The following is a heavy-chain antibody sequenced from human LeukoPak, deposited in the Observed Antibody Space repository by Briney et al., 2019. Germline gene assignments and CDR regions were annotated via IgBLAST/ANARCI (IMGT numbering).Heavy chain of an antibody. V-gene: IGHV3-23*01. CDR2: ISGSGGST. CDR3: AKQVGSCGTGACYFST. J-gene: IGHJ5*02. Sequence: GGSLRLSCAASGSTFSSYAMSWVCQAPGKGLEWVSAISGSGGSTYYTDSVKGRFTISRDNSKNTLYLQMNSLRDEDTAIHYCAKQVGSCGTGACYFSTWGQGTLVTVSS. D-gene: IGHD2-2*01. CDR1: GSTFSSYA.